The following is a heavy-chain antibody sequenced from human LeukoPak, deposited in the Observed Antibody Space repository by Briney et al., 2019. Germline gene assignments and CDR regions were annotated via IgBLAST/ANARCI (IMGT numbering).Heavy chain of an antibody. Sequence: GGSLRLSCAASGFTFSGFWMHWVRQAPGKGLVWVSCISFDGGDATYADSVKGRFTISRDNSKNTLYLQMNSLRAEDTAVYYCAKGAIRYFDLDAFDIWGQGTMVTVSS. CDR2: ISFDGGDA. J-gene: IGHJ3*02. CDR1: GFTFSGFW. D-gene: IGHD3-9*01. CDR3: AKGAIRYFDLDAFDI. V-gene: IGHV3-74*01.